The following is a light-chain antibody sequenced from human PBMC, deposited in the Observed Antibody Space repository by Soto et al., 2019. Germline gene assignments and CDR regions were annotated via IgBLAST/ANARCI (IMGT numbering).Light chain of an antibody. CDR1: GSDVVSYNL. V-gene: IGLV2-23*01. CDR2: EDN. J-gene: IGLJ2*01. Sequence: QSVLTQPASVSGSPGQSITISCTFTGSDVVSYNLVSWYQHHPGDSPKLIIYEDNTRPSGLSTRFSGSKSGNTASLTISGLQADAEADYYGCAYAGGSTFFGGGTKLTVL. CDR3: CAYAGGSTF.